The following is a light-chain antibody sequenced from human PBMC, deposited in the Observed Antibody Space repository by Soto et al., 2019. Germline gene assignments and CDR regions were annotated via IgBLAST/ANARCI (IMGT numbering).Light chain of an antibody. Sequence: EIVMTQSPGTLSLSPGERATLSCRASQSVSSSYLAWYQQKPGQAPRLLIYGASSRATGIPDRSSGSGSGTDFTLTISRLEPEDFAVYYCQQRSNWPTFGQGTRLEIK. CDR1: QSVSSSY. CDR3: QQRSNWPT. CDR2: GAS. J-gene: IGKJ5*01. V-gene: IGKV3D-20*02.